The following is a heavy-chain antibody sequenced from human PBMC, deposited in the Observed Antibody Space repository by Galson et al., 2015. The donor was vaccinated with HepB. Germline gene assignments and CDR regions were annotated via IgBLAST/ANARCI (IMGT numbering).Heavy chain of an antibody. CDR2: INPNSGGT. Sequence: SVKVSCKASGSTFTGYYMHWVRQAPGQGLEWMGWINPNSGGTNYAQKFQGRVTMTRDTSISTAYMELSRLRSDDTAVCYCARAPLIAAAGTYYYYGMDVWGQGTTVTVSS. CDR1: GSTFTGYY. CDR3: ARAPLIAAAGTYYYYGMDV. J-gene: IGHJ6*02. D-gene: IGHD6-13*01. V-gene: IGHV1-2*02.